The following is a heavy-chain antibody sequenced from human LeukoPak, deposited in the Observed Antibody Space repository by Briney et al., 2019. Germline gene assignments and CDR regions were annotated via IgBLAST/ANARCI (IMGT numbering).Heavy chain of an antibody. D-gene: IGHD3-22*01. V-gene: IGHV1-69*01. J-gene: IGHJ3*01. CDR1: GGSFTFTSHA. CDR3: AGFFYDNSGDASHL. CDR2: LIPIYGSA. Sequence: ASVKVSCKASGGSFTFTSHAISWVRQAPGQGLEWMGGLIPIYGSADYAQKFQGRLTITSDESTRTVYMELSSLRPEDSAVHYCAGFFYDNSGDASHLWGQGTMVTVSS.